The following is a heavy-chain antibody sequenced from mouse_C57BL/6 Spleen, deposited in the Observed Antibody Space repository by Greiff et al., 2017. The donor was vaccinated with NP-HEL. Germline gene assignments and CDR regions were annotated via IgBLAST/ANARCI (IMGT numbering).Heavy chain of an antibody. CDR3: ARGGDGYFFCY. D-gene: IGHD2-3*01. V-gene: IGHV1-55*01. Sequence: QVRLQQSGAELVKPGASVKMSCKASGYTFTSYWITWVKQRPGQGLEWIGDIYPGSGSTNYNEKFKSKATLTVDTSSSTAYMQLSSLTSEDSAVYYCARGGDGYFFCYWGQGTTLTVSS. J-gene: IGHJ2*01. CDR2: IYPGSGST. CDR1: GYTFTSYW.